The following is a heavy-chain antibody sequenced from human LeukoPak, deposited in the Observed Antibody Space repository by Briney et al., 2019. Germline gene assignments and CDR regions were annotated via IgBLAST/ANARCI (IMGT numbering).Heavy chain of an antibody. CDR1: GYTFTTYY. Sequence: ASVNVSCKASGYTFTTYYMHWVRQAPGQGLEWMGIINPSGGSTIYAQKFKGRVTMTRDISTSTLYMELSSLRSEDTAVYYCARTSHDVLTGFSGAPFQYWGQGTLVTVSS. J-gene: IGHJ4*02. CDR2: INPSGGST. CDR3: ARTSHDVLTGFSGAPFQY. D-gene: IGHD3-9*01. V-gene: IGHV1-46*01.